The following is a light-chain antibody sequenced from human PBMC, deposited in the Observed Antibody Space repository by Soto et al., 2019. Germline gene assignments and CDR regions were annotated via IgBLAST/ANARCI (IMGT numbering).Light chain of an antibody. CDR2: TDS. V-gene: IGLV1-44*01. Sequence: QSVLTQPPSASGTPGQVVTISCSGSSSNIGSNTVNWYQHLPGTAPKLLIYTDSLRPSGVPGRFSGSKSGTSASLAISGLQSEDEADYYCAAWDDSLNGVVFGGGTKLTVL. CDR3: AAWDDSLNGVV. CDR1: SSNIGSNT. J-gene: IGLJ2*01.